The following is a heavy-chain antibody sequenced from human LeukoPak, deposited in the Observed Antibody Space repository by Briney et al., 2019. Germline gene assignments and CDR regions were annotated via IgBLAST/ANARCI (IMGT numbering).Heavy chain of an antibody. CDR3: ARHRAYSSSSPFDY. Sequence: PSETLSLTCSVSGGSISSLYWSWIRQPPGKGLEWIGYIYYTGSTNYNPSLKSRVTMFADMSKNQFSLRLSSVTAAATAVYYCARHRAYSSSSPFDYWGQGTLVTVSS. CDR2: IYYTGST. D-gene: IGHD6-6*01. V-gene: IGHV4-59*08. CDR1: GGSISSLY. J-gene: IGHJ4*02.